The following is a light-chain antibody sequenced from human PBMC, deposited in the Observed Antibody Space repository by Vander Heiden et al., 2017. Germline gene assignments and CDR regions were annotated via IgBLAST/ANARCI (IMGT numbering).Light chain of an antibody. CDR2: EVS. CDR3: KDDKPLGT. V-gene: IGKV2-24*01. CDR1: QSLLHTDGNTY. Sequence: DVVMIPPPLSSLVTLGQPALTTSSSSQSLLHTDGNTYLSRPQQRPGKPTRLLIYEVSKRFCGVPGRSSSSGAGTDFTLMISRGEDDDVGDYCLKDDKPLGTFGQGTKLEIK. J-gene: IGKJ2*02.